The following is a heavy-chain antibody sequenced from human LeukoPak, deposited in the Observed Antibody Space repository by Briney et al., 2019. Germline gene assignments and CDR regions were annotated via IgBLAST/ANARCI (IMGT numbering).Heavy chain of an antibody. CDR1: GYTFTDNY. CDR3: VRTGRIVGTDYYFDY. CDR2: SNPKSGGT. V-gene: IGHV1-2*06. Sequence: ASVKVSCKASGYTFTDNYTHWVRQAPGQGLEWMGRSNPKSGGTNYAQKFQGRVTMTRDTSISTAYMELSRLTSDDTAVYYCVRTGRIVGTDYYFDYWGQGTLVTVSS. J-gene: IGHJ4*02. D-gene: IGHD1-26*01.